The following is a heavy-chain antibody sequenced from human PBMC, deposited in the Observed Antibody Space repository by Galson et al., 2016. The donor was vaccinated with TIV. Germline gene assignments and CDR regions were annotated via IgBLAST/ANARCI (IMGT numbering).Heavy chain of an antibody. D-gene: IGHD3-16*01. CDR2: IIGVFAAV. J-gene: IGHJ6*02. CDR3: ARGPQYSHDRLYV. Sequence: SVKVSCKGSGGPFRSYAISWVRQAPGQGLEWMGGIIGVFAAVTYAQKFQGRVTITADESTSTVYMEVSSLRSEDTAVYYLARGPQYSHDRLYVCGQGTTVTVSS. V-gene: IGHV1-69*13. CDR1: GGPFRSYA.